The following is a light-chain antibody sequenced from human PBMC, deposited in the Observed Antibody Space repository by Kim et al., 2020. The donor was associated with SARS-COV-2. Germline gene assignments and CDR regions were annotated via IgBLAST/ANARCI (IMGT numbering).Light chain of an antibody. V-gene: IGKV1-17*01. Sequence: ASVGYRVTVTCRASQGLRADLAWYQQKAGKAPKRLSYAASILQSGVPSRFSGSGLGTEFTLTIASLQSEDFSTYYCLQHDIYPWTFGQGTKVGIK. CDR2: AAS. J-gene: IGKJ1*01. CDR3: LQHDIYPWT. CDR1: QGLRAD.